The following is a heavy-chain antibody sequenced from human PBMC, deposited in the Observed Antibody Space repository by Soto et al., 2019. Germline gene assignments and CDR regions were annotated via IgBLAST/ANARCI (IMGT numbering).Heavy chain of an antibody. Sequence: SETLSLTCTVSGGSISSYYWSWIRQPPGKGLEWIGYIYYSGSTNYNPSLKSRVTISVDTSKNQFSLKLSSVTAADTAVYYCARQRDYVEFAPMDGWGKGTTVTISS. CDR2: IYYSGST. CDR1: GGSISSYY. J-gene: IGHJ6*03. D-gene: IGHD4-17*01. CDR3: ARQRDYVEFAPMDG. V-gene: IGHV4-59*08.